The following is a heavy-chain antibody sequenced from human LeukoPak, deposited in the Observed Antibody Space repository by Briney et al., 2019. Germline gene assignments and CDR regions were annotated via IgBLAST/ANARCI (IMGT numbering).Heavy chain of an antibody. CDR1: GFTFSSYS. CDR2: ISGSGGST. D-gene: IGHD4-11*01. V-gene: IGHV3-23*01. CDR3: AKERLTTTTFDS. J-gene: IGHJ4*02. Sequence: GGSLRLSCAASGFTFSSYSMNWVRQAPGKGLEWVSLISGSGGSTYYADSVKGRFTISRDNGKNTLSLQMNSLRAEDTALYYCAKERLTTTTFDSWGRGTVVTVSS.